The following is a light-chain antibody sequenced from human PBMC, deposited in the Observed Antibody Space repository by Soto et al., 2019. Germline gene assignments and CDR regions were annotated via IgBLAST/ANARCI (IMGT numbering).Light chain of an antibody. J-gene: IGKJ2*01. Sequence: DIQMTQSPSSLSASVGDRVTITCRASQGISNYLAGYQQKPGKVPKLLIYAASTLQSGVPSRFSGSGSGTDFTLTISRLQPADGATYYCQKYNSAPPYTFGQGTKLEIK. CDR1: QGISNY. V-gene: IGKV1-27*01. CDR2: AAS. CDR3: QKYNSAPPYT.